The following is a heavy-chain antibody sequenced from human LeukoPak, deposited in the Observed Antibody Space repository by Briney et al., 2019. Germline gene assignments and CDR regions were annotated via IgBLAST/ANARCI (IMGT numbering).Heavy chain of an antibody. CDR1: GFTFGDSA. D-gene: IGHD3-10*01. V-gene: IGHV3-49*04. Sequence: GSLRLPSTASGFTFGDSAMSWVRQAPGKGLEWVGLIRREVYAGAAAHAASVEGRFTIPRDDSKSIAYLQLDSLKTEDTAVYYCTRGRTYGSGNYYAFDYWGQGTLVTVSS. CDR3: TRGRTYGSGNYYAFDY. J-gene: IGHJ4*02. CDR2: IRREVYAGAA.